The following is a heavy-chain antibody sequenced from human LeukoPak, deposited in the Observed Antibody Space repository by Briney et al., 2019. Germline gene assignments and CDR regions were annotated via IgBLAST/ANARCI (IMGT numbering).Heavy chain of an antibody. D-gene: IGHD6-13*01. CDR1: GVTVSKNY. V-gene: IGHV3-53*01. J-gene: IGHJ5*02. CDR2: IYSGGGT. Sequence: GGCLRLSCVASGVTVSKNYMCWVRQAPGKGMEWVSLIYSGGGTSYTDSVKGRFTICRDASNNPVYLQMNSLRPQDTAIYYCATDPPGIAAGGNGAWGQGTLVTVSS. CDR3: ATDPPGIAAGGNGA.